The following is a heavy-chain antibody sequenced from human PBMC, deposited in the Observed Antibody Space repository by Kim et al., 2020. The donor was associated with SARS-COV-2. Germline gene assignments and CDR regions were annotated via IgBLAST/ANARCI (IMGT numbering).Heavy chain of an antibody. Sequence: GGSLRLSCAASGFTFSSYSMNWVRQAPGKGLEWVSSISSSSSYIYYADSVKGRFTISRDNAKNSLYLQMNSLRAEDTAVYYCARDYYDSSGYYALDPWGQGTLVTVSS. V-gene: IGHV3-21*01. CDR3: ARDYYDSSGYYALDP. CDR2: ISSSSSYI. CDR1: GFTFSSYS. J-gene: IGHJ5*02. D-gene: IGHD3-22*01.